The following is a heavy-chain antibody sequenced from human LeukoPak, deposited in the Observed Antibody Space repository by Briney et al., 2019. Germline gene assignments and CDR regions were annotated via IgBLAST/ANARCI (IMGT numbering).Heavy chain of an antibody. J-gene: IGHJ4*02. Sequence: SETLSLTCTVSGGSINTYYWSWVRQPPGKGLEWIGYIYYSGSTKYNPSLKSRVTMSVDTSKNQFSLRLTSVTAADTAVYYCAAAETYYYDSSGYKTYYYDSSGYYYWGRGTLVTVSS. V-gene: IGHV4-59*01. CDR1: GGSINTYY. CDR2: IYYSGST. D-gene: IGHD3-22*01. CDR3: AAAETYYYDSSGYKTYYYDSSGYYY.